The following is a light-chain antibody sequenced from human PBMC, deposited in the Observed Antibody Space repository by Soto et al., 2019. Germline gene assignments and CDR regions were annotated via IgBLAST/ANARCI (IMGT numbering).Light chain of an antibody. V-gene: IGKV3-11*01. Sequence: EIMLTHSPATLSLSPGERATLSCRASQSVSSYLAWYQQKPGQAPRLLIYDASNRATGIPARFSGSGSGTDFTLTISSLEPEDFATYYCQQLNSYPTFGQGTRLAIK. CDR2: DAS. J-gene: IGKJ5*01. CDR1: QSVSSY. CDR3: QQLNSYPT.